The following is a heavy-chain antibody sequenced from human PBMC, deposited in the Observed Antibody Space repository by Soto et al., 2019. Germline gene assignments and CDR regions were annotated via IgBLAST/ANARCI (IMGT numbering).Heavy chain of an antibody. CDR2: IYWNDDK. CDR1: GFSLSTNGVG. CDR3: SREGAIGPRVFHP. V-gene: IGHV2-5*01. J-gene: IGHJ5*02. Sequence: QITLKESGPTLVKPTETLTLMCTFSGFSLSTNGVGVGWIRQPPGKALEWLALIYWNDDKRYSPSLKNRLTITKETPKNQVVLKMTNVDPVDTAKYYCSREGAIGPRVFHPRGQGTLVTVSS. D-gene: IGHD2-2*02.